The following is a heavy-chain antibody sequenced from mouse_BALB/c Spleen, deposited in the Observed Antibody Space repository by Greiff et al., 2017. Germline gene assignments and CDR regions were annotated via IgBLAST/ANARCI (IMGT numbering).Heavy chain of an antibody. J-gene: IGHJ4*01. CDR2: ISNGGGST. CDR1: GFTFSSYT. Sequence: EVQVVESGGGLVQPGGSLKLSCAASGFTFSSYTMSWVRQTPEKRLEWVAYISNGGGSTYYPDTVKGRFTISRDNAKNTLYLQMSSLKSEDTAMYYCARQGYYGYVGAMDYWGQGTSVTVSS. D-gene: IGHD1-2*01. V-gene: IGHV5-12-2*01. CDR3: ARQGYYGYVGAMDY.